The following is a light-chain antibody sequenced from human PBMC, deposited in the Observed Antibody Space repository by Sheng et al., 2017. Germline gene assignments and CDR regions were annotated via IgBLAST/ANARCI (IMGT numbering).Light chain of an antibody. J-gene: IGKJ1*01. V-gene: IGKV3-11*01. CDR3: QNYHSAPRT. CDR1: QSVRSY. CDR2: DTY. Sequence: EIVLTQSPATLSLSPGERATLSCRASQSVRSYLGWFQQKPGQAPRLLIYDTYKRATDIPVRFSGSGSGTDFTLTISSLEAEDVAIYYCQNYHSAPRTFGQGTKVEI.